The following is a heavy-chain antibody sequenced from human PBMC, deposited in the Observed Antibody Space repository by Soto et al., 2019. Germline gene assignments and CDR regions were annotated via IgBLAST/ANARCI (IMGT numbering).Heavy chain of an antibody. CDR1: GGSVNGHY. V-gene: IGHV4-34*01. D-gene: IGHD3-3*01. Sequence: SETLSLTCAVYGGSVNGHYWNWISQPPGKGLEWIGEINHTGGTHDNPSLKSRVTMSVDTSKNQFSLWLSSVTAADTAIYYCATRITVFGLLIPPFDPWGQGTQVTVSS. J-gene: IGHJ5*02. CDR3: ATRITVFGLLIPPFDP. CDR2: INHTGGT.